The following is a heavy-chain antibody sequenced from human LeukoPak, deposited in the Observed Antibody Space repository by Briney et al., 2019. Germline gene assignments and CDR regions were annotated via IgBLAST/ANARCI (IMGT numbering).Heavy chain of an antibody. J-gene: IGHJ4*02. CDR1: GYTLSELS. D-gene: IGHD3-22*01. CDR2: FHPVEGKT. CDR3: ATGPYDTSGYYYFYFDY. V-gene: IGHV1-24*01. Sequence: ASVKVSCKVSGYTLSELSMHWVRQAPGKGLEWMGGFHPVEGKTIYAQKFQGSVTMTEDTSTDTAYMELSSLRSEDTAVYYCATGPYDTSGYYYFYFDYWGQGTLVTVSS.